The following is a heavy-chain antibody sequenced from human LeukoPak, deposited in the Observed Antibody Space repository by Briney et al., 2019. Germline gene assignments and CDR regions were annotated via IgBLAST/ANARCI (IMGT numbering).Heavy chain of an antibody. D-gene: IGHD2/OR15-2a*01. J-gene: IGHJ4*02. CDR1: GFTFSNAW. CDR3: STGGYFLDY. V-gene: IGHV3-15*05. CDR2: VKSKADGGTI. Sequence: GGSLRLSCATSGFTFSNAWMNWVRQAPGKGLEWVGRVKSKADGGTIGYAAPVKGRFTISRDDSKNTVYLQMNSLKSEDTAVYYCSTGGYFLDYWGQGTLVTVSS.